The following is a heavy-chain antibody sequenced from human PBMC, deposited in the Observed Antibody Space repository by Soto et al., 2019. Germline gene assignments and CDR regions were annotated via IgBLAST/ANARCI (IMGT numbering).Heavy chain of an antibody. V-gene: IGHV1-69*13. CDR2: IIPIFGTA. Sequence: SVKVSCKASGGTFSSYAISCVRQAPGQGLEWMGGIIPIFGTASYAQKFQGRVTITADESTSTAYMELSSLRSEDTAVYYCARASYYYDSSGYYRIYYYYYGMDVWGQGTTVTVSS. CDR3: ARASYYYDSSGYYRIYYYYYGMDV. D-gene: IGHD3-22*01. J-gene: IGHJ6*02. CDR1: GGTFSSYA.